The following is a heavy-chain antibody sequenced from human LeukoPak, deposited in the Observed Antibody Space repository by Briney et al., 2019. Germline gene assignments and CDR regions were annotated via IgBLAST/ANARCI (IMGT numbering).Heavy chain of an antibody. D-gene: IGHD1-26*01. CDR2: ISGSGLMT. CDR1: GFTFSDYA. Sequence: GGSLRLSCAASGFTFSDYAMTWVRQAPGKGLEWVATISGSGLMTYYADSVKGRFTDSGDNSKNTLYLQMSSLTAADTAVYYCAKDRSIGTYYTFDHWGQGTLVTVSS. J-gene: IGHJ4*02. V-gene: IGHV3-23*01. CDR3: AKDRSIGTYYTFDH.